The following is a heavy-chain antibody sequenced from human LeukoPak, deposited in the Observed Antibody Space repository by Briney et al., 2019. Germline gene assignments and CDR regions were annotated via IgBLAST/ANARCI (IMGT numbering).Heavy chain of an antibody. J-gene: IGHJ4*02. CDR2: ISANTGKT. CDR1: GYTFATYG. Sequence: ASVKVSCKASGYTFATYGFCWVRQAPGHGLEWMGWISANTGKTDYAREVQGRVTLTTYTSTSTAYMELRSLRPDDTAVYYCAKVAGDRMDYWGQGTLLTVSS. D-gene: IGHD6-13*01. CDR3: AKVAGDRMDY. V-gene: IGHV1-18*01.